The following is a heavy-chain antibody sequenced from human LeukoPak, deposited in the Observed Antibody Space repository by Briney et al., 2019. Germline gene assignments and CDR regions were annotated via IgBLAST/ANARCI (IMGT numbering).Heavy chain of an antibody. Sequence: GGSLRLSCAASGFIFSSYNINWVRQAPGKGLEWVSSISSSSTYIYYADSVKGRFTISRDNSKNTLYLQMNSLRAEDTAVYYCAKGNFIQQLVLDYWGQGTLVTVSS. CDR3: AKGNFIQQLVLDY. D-gene: IGHD6-13*01. J-gene: IGHJ4*02. CDR1: GFIFSSYN. CDR2: ISSSSTYI. V-gene: IGHV3-21*01.